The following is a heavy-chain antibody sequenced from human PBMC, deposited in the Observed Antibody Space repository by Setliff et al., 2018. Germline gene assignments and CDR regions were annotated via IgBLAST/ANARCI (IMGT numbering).Heavy chain of an antibody. J-gene: IGHJ4*02. CDR3: AGSSGWLYYFDY. V-gene: IGHV4-34*01. D-gene: IGHD6-19*01. CDR1: GGSFSGYY. CDR2: INHSGST. Sequence: SETLSLTCAVYGGSFSGYYWSWIRQPPGKGLEWIGEINHSGSTNYNPSLKSRVTISVDTSKNQFSLKLSSVTAADTAVYYCAGSSGWLYYFDYWGQGTLVTISS.